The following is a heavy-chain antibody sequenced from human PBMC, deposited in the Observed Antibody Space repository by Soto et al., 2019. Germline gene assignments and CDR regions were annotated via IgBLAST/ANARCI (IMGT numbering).Heavy chain of an antibody. CDR3: TSAPARIAAAGTGIDYYYGMDV. CDR1: GFTFSNAW. Sequence: GGSLRLSCAASGFTFSNAWMNWVRQAPGKGLEWVGRIKSKTDGGTTDYAAPVKGRFTISRDDSKNTLYLQMNSLKTEDTAVYYCTSAPARIAAAGTGIDYYYGMDVWGQGTTVTVSS. CDR2: IKSKTDGGTT. D-gene: IGHD6-13*01. V-gene: IGHV3-15*07. J-gene: IGHJ6*02.